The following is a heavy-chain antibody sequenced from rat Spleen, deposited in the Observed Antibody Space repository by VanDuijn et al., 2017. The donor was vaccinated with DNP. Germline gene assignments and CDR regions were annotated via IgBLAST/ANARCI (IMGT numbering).Heavy chain of an antibody. D-gene: IGHD1-12*02. CDR1: GFTFSAYY. V-gene: IGHV5-22*01. CDR2: IGSAAYAP. J-gene: IGHJ3*01. CDR3: ARHGYYDGPFPY. Sequence: EVQLVESGGGLVQPGGSLRLSCAASGFTFSAYYMAWVRQAPAKGLQWVAYIGSAAYAPYYGDSVKGRFTISRDNAKSTLYLQIDSLRSEDTATYYCARHGYYDGPFPYWGQGTLVTVSS.